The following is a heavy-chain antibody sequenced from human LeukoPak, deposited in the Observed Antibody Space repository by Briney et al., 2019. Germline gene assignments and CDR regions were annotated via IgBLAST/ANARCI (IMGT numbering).Heavy chain of an antibody. CDR2: ISSSGSTI. V-gene: IGHV3-11*01. CDR3: ARVGGGGNSGAYYFDY. Sequence: GGSLRLSCAASGFTFSDYYMSWIRQAPGKGLEWVSYISSSGSTIYYADSVKGLFTISRDNAQNSLYLQMNSLRAEDTAVYYCARVGGGGNSGAYYFDYWGQGTLVTVSS. J-gene: IGHJ4*02. D-gene: IGHD4-23*01. CDR1: GFTFSDYY.